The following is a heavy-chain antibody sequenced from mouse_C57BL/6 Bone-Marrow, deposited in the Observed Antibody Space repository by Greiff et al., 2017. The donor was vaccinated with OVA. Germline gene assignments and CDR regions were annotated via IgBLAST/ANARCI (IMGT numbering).Heavy chain of an antibody. D-gene: IGHD1-1*01. CDR3: ARWGTTVVATGYFDV. V-gene: IGHV1-69*01. CDR1: GYTFTSYW. Sequence: QVQLQQPGAELVMPGASVKLSCKASGYTFTSYWMHWVKQRPGQGLEWIGEIDPSDSYTNYNQKFKGKSTLTVDKSSSTAYMQLSSLTSEDSAVYDCARWGTTVVATGYFDVWGTGTTVTVSS. CDR2: IDPSDSYT. J-gene: IGHJ1*03.